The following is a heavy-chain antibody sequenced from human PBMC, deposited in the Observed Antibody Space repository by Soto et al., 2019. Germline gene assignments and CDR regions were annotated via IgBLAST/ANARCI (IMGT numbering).Heavy chain of an antibody. D-gene: IGHD3-22*01. CDR2: IYHSGST. J-gene: IGHJ4*02. CDR3: ARDRDYYDSSGYLDY. Sequence: SETLSLTCAVSGGSISSSNWWSWARQPPGKGLEWIGEIYHSGSTNYNPSLKSRVTVSVDKSKNQFSLKLSSVTAADTAVYYCARDRDYYDSSGYLDYWGQGTLVTVSS. CDR1: GGSISSSNW. V-gene: IGHV4-4*02.